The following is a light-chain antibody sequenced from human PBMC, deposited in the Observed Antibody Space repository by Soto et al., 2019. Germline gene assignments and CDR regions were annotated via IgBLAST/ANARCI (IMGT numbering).Light chain of an antibody. CDR3: QQYTGPPTT. CDR1: QTVSSNY. J-gene: IGKJ5*01. V-gene: IGKV3-20*01. CDR2: GAS. Sequence: TLTLSPWEISTLSCSASQTVSSNYLAWCQQRPGQAPRLLIYGASTRAAGIPDRFSGSGSGTDFTLTITRLEPEDSAVYFCQQYTGPPTTFGQGTRLEIK.